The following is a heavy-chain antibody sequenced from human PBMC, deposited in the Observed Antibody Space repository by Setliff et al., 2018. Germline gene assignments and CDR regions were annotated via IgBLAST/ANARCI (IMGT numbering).Heavy chain of an antibody. V-gene: IGHV4-38-2*02. CDR3: ATYSVGEGGRGH. J-gene: IGHJ4*02. D-gene: IGHD3-10*01. CDR1: GYSISSGYY. CDR2: IYHSGST. Sequence: SETLSLTCTVSGYSISSGYYWGWIRQPPGKGLEWIGSIYHSGSTYYNPSLKSRVTISVDTSKNQFSLNLPSVTAAATAMYYCATYSVGEGGRGHWGQGVLVTVSS.